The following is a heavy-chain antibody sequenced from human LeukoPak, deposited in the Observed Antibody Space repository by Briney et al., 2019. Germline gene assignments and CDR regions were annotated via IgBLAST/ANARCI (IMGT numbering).Heavy chain of an antibody. D-gene: IGHD6-13*01. J-gene: IGHJ6*02. V-gene: IGHV4-34*01. CDR1: GGSFSGYY. Sequence: SETLSLTCAVYGGSFSGYYWSWIRQPPGKGLEWIGEINHSGSTNYNPSLKSRVTISVDTSKNQVSLKLSSVTAADTAVYYCARYNSSFLPYYYYGMDVWGQGTTVTVPS. CDR3: ARYNSSFLPYYYYGMDV. CDR2: INHSGST.